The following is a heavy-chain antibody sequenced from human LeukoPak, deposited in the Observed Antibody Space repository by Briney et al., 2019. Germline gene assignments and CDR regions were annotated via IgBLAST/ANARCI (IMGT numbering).Heavy chain of an antibody. Sequence: ASVKVSCKASGNTFTGYYMHWVRQAPGQGLEWMGWINPNSGGTNYAQKFQGRVTMTRDTSISTAYMELSRLRSDDTAVYYCAREASGYRGHDVYDYIWGSYRHFDYWGQGTLVTVSS. CDR2: INPNSGGT. J-gene: IGHJ4*02. D-gene: IGHD3-16*02. CDR3: AREASGYRGHDVYDYIWGSYRHFDY. V-gene: IGHV1-2*02. CDR1: GNTFTGYY.